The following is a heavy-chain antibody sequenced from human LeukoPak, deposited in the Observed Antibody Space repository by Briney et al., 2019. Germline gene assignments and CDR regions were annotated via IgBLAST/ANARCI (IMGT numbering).Heavy chain of an antibody. V-gene: IGHV4-59*08. CDR3: ARHGCGYDYYFDY. CDR1: GGSISSYY. J-gene: IGHJ4*02. Sequence: SETLSLTCTVSGGSISSYYWSWIRQPPGKGLEWIGYLYNSGNTNHNPSLKSRVTISVDTSKNQLSLKLSSVTAADTAMYYCARHGCGYDYYFDYWGQGTLVTVSS. D-gene: IGHD5-12*01. CDR2: LYNSGNT.